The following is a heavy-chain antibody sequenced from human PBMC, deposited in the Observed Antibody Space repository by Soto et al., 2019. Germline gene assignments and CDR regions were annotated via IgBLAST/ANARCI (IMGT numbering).Heavy chain of an antibody. CDR3: AREMATNGPFDY. CDR2: IYYSGST. CDR1: GGSISSGDYY. J-gene: IGHJ4*02. Sequence: PSETLSLTCTVSGGSISSGDYYLSWIRQPPGKGLEWIGYIYYSGSTYYNPSLKSRVTISVDTSKNQFSLKLSSVTAADTAVYYCAREMATNGPFDYWGEGTLVTVSS. V-gene: IGHV4-30-4*01. D-gene: IGHD5-12*01.